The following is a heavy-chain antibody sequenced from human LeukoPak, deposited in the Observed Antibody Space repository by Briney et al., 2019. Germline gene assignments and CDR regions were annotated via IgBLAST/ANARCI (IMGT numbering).Heavy chain of an antibody. D-gene: IGHD3-22*01. CDR1: GGSISSSFYY. CDR3: ARHDYDSSGYRRDYYFDY. V-gene: IGHV4-39*01. Sequence: PSETLPLTCSVSGGSISSSFYYWGWIRQPPGKGLEWIVSIIYGGTTYYNPSLKSRITTSLDTSKSQFSLRLTSVTAADTAVYYCARHDYDSSGYRRDYYFDYWGQGSLVTVSP. CDR2: IIYGGTT. J-gene: IGHJ4*02.